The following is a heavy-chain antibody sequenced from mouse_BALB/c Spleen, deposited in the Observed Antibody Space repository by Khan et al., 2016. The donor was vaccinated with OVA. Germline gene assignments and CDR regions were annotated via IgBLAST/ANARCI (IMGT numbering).Heavy chain of an antibody. D-gene: IGHD1-1*01. V-gene: IGHV3-2*02. CDR3: ARGNYYGYYFDY. J-gene: IGHJ2*01. CDR1: GYSITSGYA. CDR2: ISYSGGT. Sequence: EVQLVESGPGLVKPSQSLSLTCTVTGYSITSGYAWNWIRQFPGNKLEWTGYISYSGGTSYNPSLKSRISITRDTSKNQFFLPLNSVTTEDTATYYCARGNYYGYYFDYWGQGTTLTVSS.